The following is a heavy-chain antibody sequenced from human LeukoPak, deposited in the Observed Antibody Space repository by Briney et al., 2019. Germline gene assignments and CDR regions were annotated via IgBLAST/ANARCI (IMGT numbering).Heavy chain of an antibody. CDR2: IFTSGST. D-gene: IGHD2-15*01. J-gene: IGHJ4*02. CDR1: GDSISSYY. CDR3: ARGGGPLGYCSGGSCYTFDY. V-gene: IGHV4-4*07. Sequence: PSETLSLTCNVSGDSISSYYWTWIRQPAGKGLQWIGRIFTSGSTSYSPSLKSRLTISLDMSKNQFSLKLTSVTAADTAVYYCARGGGPLGYCSGGSCYTFDYWGQGTLVTVSS.